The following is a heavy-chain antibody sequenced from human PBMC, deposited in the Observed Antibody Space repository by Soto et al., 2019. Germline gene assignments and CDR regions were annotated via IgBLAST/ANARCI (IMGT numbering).Heavy chain of an antibody. Sequence: GGSLRLSCAASGFPFSSYGMHLVRQSPGKGLEWVAVISYDGSNKYYADSVKGRFTISRDNSKNTMYLQMNSLRAEDTAVYYCAKPKYCSGGSCYLSYFDYWGQGTLGTVSS. J-gene: IGHJ4*02. V-gene: IGHV3-30*18. CDR3: AKPKYCSGGSCYLSYFDY. CDR1: GFPFSSYG. D-gene: IGHD2-15*01. CDR2: ISYDGSNK.